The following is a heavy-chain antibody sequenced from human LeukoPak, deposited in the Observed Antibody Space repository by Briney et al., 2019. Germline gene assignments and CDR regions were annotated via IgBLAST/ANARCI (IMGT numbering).Heavy chain of an antibody. V-gene: IGHV1-2*02. CDR3: ASGYSGYDLNY. J-gene: IGHJ4*02. D-gene: IGHD5-12*01. CDR1: DFRDYY. CDR2: INPKSGDT. Sequence: ASVKVSCKTSDFRDYYMNWVRQGPGQGLEWLGWINPKSGDTDYAQKFQGRVTMTRDTSISTAYMELRGLKPDDTAIYFCASGYSGYDLNYWGQGTQVTVSS.